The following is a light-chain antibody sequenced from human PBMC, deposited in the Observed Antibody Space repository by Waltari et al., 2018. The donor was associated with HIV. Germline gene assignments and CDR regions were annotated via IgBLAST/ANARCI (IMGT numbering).Light chain of an antibody. CDR2: GKN. V-gene: IGLV3-19*01. CDR3: NSRDSSGNHLV. J-gene: IGLJ3*02. Sequence: SSELTQDPAVSVALGQTVRITCQGDSLRSYYASWYQQKPGQAPVLVIYGKNTRPAGIPERFSGSSSGNTASLTITGAQAEDEADYYCNSRDSSGNHLVFGGGTKLTVL. CDR1: SLRSYY.